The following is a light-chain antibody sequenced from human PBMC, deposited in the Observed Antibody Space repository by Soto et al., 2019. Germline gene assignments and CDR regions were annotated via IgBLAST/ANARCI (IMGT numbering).Light chain of an antibody. CDR1: QTITTSQ. J-gene: IGKJ3*01. Sequence: EIVLTQSPGTLSLSPGERATLFCRASQTITTSQLAWYQQKPGQAPRVLIFGASNRATGIPDRFSGSGSGTDFTLTISSLQPEDVATYYCQKYNSAPPFTFGPGTKVDIK. CDR3: QKYNSAPPFT. CDR2: GAS. V-gene: IGKV3-20*01.